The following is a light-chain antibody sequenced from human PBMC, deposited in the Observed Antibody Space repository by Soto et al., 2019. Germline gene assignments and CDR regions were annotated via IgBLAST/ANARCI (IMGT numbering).Light chain of an antibody. CDR2: DAS. CDR1: QSVSNY. CDR3: QQYGSSSGWT. Sequence: EIVLTQSPVTLSLSPGERATLSCRASQSVSNYLAWYQQKPGQAPRLLIYDASNRATGIPARFSGSGSGTDFTLTISRLEPEDFAVYYCQQYGSSSGWTFGQGTKVDIK. J-gene: IGKJ1*01. V-gene: IGKV3-20*01.